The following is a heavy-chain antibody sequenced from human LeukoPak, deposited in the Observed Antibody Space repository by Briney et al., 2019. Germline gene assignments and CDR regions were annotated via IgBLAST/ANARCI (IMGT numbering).Heavy chain of an antibody. Sequence: PGGSLRLSCAASGFTFDDYAMHWVRQAPGRGLEWVSGISWNSDNTAYAESVKGRFTISRGNAKKSLYLHMNSLRGEDTALYYCTRREAVAGKHYFDYWGRGALVTVSS. CDR3: TRREAVAGKHYFDY. CDR1: GFTFDDYA. V-gene: IGHV3-9*01. CDR2: ISWNSDNT. D-gene: IGHD6-19*01. J-gene: IGHJ4*02.